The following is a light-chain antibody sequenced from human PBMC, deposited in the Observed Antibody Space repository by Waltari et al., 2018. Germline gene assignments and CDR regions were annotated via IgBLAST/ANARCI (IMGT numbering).Light chain of an antibody. V-gene: IGKV3-20*01. J-gene: IGKJ4*01. CDR1: QSVSNNF. Sequence: EIVLTQSPGTLSLSPGERATLSCRASQSVSNNFLNWYQQKPGQAPRLLIYGASSRATSIPDTFIGSMSQTYFTLTISRLEPQDFAVYYCQQYDSIVLTFGGDTKVEI. CDR3: QQYDSIVLT. CDR2: GAS.